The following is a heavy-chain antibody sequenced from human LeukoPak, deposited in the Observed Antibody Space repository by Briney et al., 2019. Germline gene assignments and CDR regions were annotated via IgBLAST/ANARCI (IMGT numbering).Heavy chain of an antibody. V-gene: IGHV3-48*03. CDR3: ARDQAGRHSDY. Sequence: GGSLRLSCAASGFTFSSYEMNWVRQAPGKGLEWVSYISSSGSTIYYADSVKGRFTISRDNAKNSLYLQMNSLRAEDSAVYYCARDQAGRHSDYWGQGALVTVSS. CDR2: ISSSGSTI. CDR1: GFTFSSYE. J-gene: IGHJ4*02. D-gene: IGHD6-13*01.